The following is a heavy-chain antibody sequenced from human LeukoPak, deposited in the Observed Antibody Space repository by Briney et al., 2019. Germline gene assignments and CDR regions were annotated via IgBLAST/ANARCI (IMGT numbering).Heavy chain of an antibody. Sequence: QSGGSLRLSCAASGFTFSSYAMSWVRQAPGKGLEWVSAMSGSGDNTFYTDSVRGRFTISRDNSKNTLYLQMNSLRAEDTAVYYCAKVRGSYYRDYFDYWGQGTLVTVSS. CDR2: MSGSGDNT. CDR3: AKVRGSYYRDYFDY. V-gene: IGHV3-23*01. J-gene: IGHJ4*02. D-gene: IGHD1-26*01. CDR1: GFTFSSYA.